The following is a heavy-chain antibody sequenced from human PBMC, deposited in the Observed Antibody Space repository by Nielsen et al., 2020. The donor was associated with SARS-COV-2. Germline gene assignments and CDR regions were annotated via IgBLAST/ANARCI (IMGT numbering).Heavy chain of an antibody. V-gene: IGHV1-58*01. D-gene: IGHD6-19*01. J-gene: IGHJ4*02. CDR2: IVVGSGNT. CDR3: AREQWLVRSRGYYFDY. CDR1: GFTFTSSA. Sequence: SVKVSCKASGFTFTSSAVQWVRQARGQRLEWIGWIVVGSGNTNYAQKFQERVTITRDMSTSTAYMELSSLRSEDTAVYYCAREQWLVRSRGYYFDYWGQGTLVTVSS.